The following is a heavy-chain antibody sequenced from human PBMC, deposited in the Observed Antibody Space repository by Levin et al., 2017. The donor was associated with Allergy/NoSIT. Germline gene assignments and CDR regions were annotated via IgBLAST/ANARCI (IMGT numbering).Heavy chain of an antibody. J-gene: IGHJ4*02. V-gene: IGHV1-2*06. Sequence: GASVKVSCKASGYTFTGYYMHWVRQAPGQGLEWMGRINPNSGGTNYAQKFQGRVTMTRDTSISTAYMELSRLRSDDTAVYYCARDKYSSSFLFDYWGQGTLVTVSS. CDR2: INPNSGGT. CDR3: ARDKYSSSFLFDY. CDR1: GYTFTGYY. D-gene: IGHD6-6*01.